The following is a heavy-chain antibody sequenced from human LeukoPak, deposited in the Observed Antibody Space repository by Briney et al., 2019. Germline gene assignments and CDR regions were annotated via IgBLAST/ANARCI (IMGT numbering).Heavy chain of an antibody. J-gene: IGHJ4*02. CDR3: ATLYGGQRADGY. CDR2: ISSSGTYI. CDR1: GFTFSKHG. Sequence: GGSLRLSCEASGFTFSKHGLNWVRQAPGKGLEWVSSISSSGTYIYYADSLKGRFTISRDRSKNTLYLQMKGLTIEDAAIYYCATLYGGQRADGYWGQGTLVTVSS. D-gene: IGHD2-15*01. V-gene: IGHV3-21*04.